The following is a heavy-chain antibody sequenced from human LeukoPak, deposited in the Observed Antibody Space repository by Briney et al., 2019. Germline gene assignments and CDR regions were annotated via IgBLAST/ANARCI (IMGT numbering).Heavy chain of an antibody. J-gene: IGHJ3*02. V-gene: IGHV1-69*13. Sequence: ASVKVSCKASGGTFSSYAISWVRRAPGQGLEWMGGIIPIFGTANYAQKFQGRVTITADESTSTAYMELSSLRSEDTAVYYCAGGITMVRPDAFDIWGQGTMVTVSS. CDR1: GGTFSSYA. CDR2: IIPIFGTA. D-gene: IGHD3-10*01. CDR3: AGGITMVRPDAFDI.